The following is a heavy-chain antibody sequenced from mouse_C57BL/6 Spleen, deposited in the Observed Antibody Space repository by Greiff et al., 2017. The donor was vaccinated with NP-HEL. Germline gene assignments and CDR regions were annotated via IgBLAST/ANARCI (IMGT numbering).Heavy chain of an antibody. Sequence: QVQLQQPGAELVMPGASVKLSCKASGYTFTSYWMHWVKQRPGQGLEWIGEIDPSDSYTTYNQKIKGKSTLTVDKSSSTAYMQLSSLTSEDSAVYYCARYYYGSSYYFDYWGQGTTLTVSS. D-gene: IGHD1-1*01. CDR2: IDPSDSYT. J-gene: IGHJ2*01. CDR3: ARYYYGSSYYFDY. V-gene: IGHV1-69*01. CDR1: GYTFTSYW.